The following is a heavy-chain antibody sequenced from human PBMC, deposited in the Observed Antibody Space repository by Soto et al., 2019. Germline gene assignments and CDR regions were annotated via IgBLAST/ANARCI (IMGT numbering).Heavy chain of an antibody. CDR3: ATTVTADYYYYGMDV. V-gene: IGHV4-4*02. CDR1: GGSISSSNW. J-gene: IGHJ6*02. CDR2: IYHSGST. Sequence: QVQLQESGPGLVKPSGTLSLTCAVSGGSISSSNWWSWVRQPPGKGLEWIGEIYHSGSTNYNPSLKSRVSRAVYTSKNQFYLQLSSVTAADTAVYYCATTVTADYYYYGMDVWGQGTTVTVSS. D-gene: IGHD4-4*01.